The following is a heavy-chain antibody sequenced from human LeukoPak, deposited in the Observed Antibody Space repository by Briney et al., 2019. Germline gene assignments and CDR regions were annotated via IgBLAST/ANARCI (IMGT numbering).Heavy chain of an antibody. J-gene: IGHJ4*02. CDR2: ISAYNGNT. CDR3: ARIGVVVVAATEKYYFDY. CDR1: GYTFTSYG. Sequence: ASVKVSCKASGYTFTSYGISWVRQAPGQGLEWMGWISAYNGNTNYAQKLQGRVTMTTDTSTSTAYMELRSLRSDDTAVYYCARIGVVVVAATEKYYFDYWGQGTLVTVSS. D-gene: IGHD2-15*01. V-gene: IGHV1-18*01.